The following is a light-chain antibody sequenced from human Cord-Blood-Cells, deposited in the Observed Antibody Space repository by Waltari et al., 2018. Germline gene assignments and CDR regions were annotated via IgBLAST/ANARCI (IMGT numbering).Light chain of an antibody. CDR3: MQALQTPWT. CDR2: LGS. V-gene: IGKV2-28*01. CDR1: QSLLHSNGYNY. Sequence: IVMTQSPLSLPVTPGEPASISCSSSQSLLHSNGYNYMDWYLQKPGQSPQLLIYLGSNRASGGPDRFSGSGSGTDFTLKSSRVEAEDVGVYYCMQALQTPWTFGQGTKVEIK. J-gene: IGKJ1*01.